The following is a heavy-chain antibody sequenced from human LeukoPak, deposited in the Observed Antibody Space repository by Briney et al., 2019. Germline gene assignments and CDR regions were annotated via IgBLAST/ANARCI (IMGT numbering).Heavy chain of an antibody. CDR3: AAAVAGSVAY. D-gene: IGHD6-19*01. J-gene: IGHJ4*02. V-gene: IGHV4-59*07. Sequence: SDTLSLTCTASGGSISSYYWSSIREPPREGLEWIGYIYYSGSTNYNPSPKSRVTISVDTSKNQFSLKLSSVTAAGTAVYYCAAAVAGSVAYWGQGTLVTVPS. CDR2: IYYSGST. CDR1: GGSISSYY.